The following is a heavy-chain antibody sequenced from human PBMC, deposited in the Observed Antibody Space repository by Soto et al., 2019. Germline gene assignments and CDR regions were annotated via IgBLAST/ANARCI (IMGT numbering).Heavy chain of an antibody. CDR3: AREGGDGVDY. J-gene: IGHJ4*02. V-gene: IGHV4-31*01. Sequence: QVQLQESGPGLVKPSQTLCLTCTVSGGSISSANYYWSWIRQHPGKGLEWIGYIYYSGNTYYNPSLKSPLTILIDTSKNQFSLTLHSVTAADTAVYYCAREGGDGVDYWGQGTLVTVSS. CDR1: GGSISSANYY. CDR2: IYYSGNT. D-gene: IGHD3-16*01.